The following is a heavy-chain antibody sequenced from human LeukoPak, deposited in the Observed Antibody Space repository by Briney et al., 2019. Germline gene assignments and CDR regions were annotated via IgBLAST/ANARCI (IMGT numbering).Heavy chain of an antibody. CDR3: AKDKYTFDY. V-gene: IGHV3-21*01. D-gene: IGHD2-2*02. Sequence: PGGSLRLSCAASGFTFSFYSMNWVRQAPGKGLEWVSSMSVSSGLIYYADSVKGRFTVSRDNAKNSLYLQMNSLRAEDTAVYYCAKDKYTFDYWGQGTLVTVSS. CDR2: MSVSSGLI. J-gene: IGHJ4*02. CDR1: GFTFSFYS.